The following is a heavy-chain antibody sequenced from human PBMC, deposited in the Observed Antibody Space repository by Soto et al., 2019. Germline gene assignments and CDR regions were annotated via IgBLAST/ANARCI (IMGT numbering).Heavy chain of an antibody. J-gene: IGHJ4*02. CDR3: ASRGSGSDYDY. CDR1: GFTFSSYA. V-gene: IGHV3-23*01. CDR2: ISGSGGST. Sequence: EVQLLESGGGLVQPGGSLRLSCAASGFTFSSYAMRWVRQAPVKGLEWVSAISGSGGSTYYADSVKGRFTISRDNYKNTLYLQMNSLRAEDTAVYYCASRGSGSDYDYCGQGTLVTVSS. D-gene: IGHD1-26*01.